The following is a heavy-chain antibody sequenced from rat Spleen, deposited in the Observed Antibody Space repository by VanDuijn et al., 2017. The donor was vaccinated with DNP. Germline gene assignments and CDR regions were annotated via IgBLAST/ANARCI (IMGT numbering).Heavy chain of an antibody. CDR1: GYSITSSY. CDR2: ISYSGSI. CDR3: ARWSRYFDY. J-gene: IGHJ2*01. V-gene: IGHV3-1*01. Sequence: EVQLQESGPGLVKPSQSLSLTCSVTGYSITSSYRWNWIRKFPGNKMEWMGYISYSGSIRYNPSLKSRVSITRDTSKNQFFLQLNSVTTEDTATYYCARWSRYFDYWGQGVMVTVSS.